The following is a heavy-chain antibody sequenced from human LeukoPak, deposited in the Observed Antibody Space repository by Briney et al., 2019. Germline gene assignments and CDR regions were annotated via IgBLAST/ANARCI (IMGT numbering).Heavy chain of an antibody. CDR1: GFTVSSNY. J-gene: IGHJ4*02. CDR3: ARAVYSSGWYEDY. CDR2: IYSGGST. Sequence: GGSLRLSCAASGFTVSSNYMSWVRQAPGKGLEWVSVIYSGGSTYYADSVKGRFTISRDNSKNTLYLQMNSLRAEDTAVYYCARAVYSSGWYEDYWGQGTLVTVSS. D-gene: IGHD6-19*01. V-gene: IGHV3-66*02.